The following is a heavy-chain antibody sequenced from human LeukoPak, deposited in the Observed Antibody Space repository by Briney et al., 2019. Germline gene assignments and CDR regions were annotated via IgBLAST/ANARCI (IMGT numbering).Heavy chain of an antibody. CDR1: GFTFSSYS. CDR3: ARDTESSYNWFDP. D-gene: IGHD6-19*01. Sequence: GGSLRLSCAASGFTFSSYSMNWVRQAPGKGLEWVSDISSSSSTIYYADSVKGRFTISRDNAENSLYLQMNSLRAEDTGVYYCARDTESSYNWFDPWGRGTLVTVSS. J-gene: IGHJ5*02. CDR2: ISSSSSTI. V-gene: IGHV3-48*01.